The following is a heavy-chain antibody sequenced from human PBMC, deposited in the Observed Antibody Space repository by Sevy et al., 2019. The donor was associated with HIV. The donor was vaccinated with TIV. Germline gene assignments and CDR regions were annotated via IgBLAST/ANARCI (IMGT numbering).Heavy chain of an antibody. CDR1: GFTFSSYW. CDR2: IKQGGSEK. J-gene: IGHJ4*02. CDR3: AAGDTSGYLTY. D-gene: IGHD6-19*01. V-gene: IGHV3-7*01. Sequence: GGSLRLSCAASGFTFSSYWMTWVRQAPGKGLEWVANIKQGGSEKYYVDSVKSRLTISRDKAKNSLYLQMNSLRAEDTAIYYCAAGDTSGYLTYWGQGTLVTVSS.